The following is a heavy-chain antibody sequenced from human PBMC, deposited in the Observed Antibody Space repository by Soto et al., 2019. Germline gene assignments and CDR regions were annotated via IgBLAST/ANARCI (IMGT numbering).Heavy chain of an antibody. Sequence: SETQSLTSTVSGGNIGSSNWWSWVRQPPGKGLEWIGEIYHSGSTNYNPSLKSRVTISVDKSKNQFSLQMNSLKTEDTAVYYYTSFCSSTSCLYYYYGMDVWGKGTTVTVSS. V-gene: IGHV4-4*02. D-gene: IGHD2-2*01. CDR2: IYHSGST. CDR1: GGNIGSSNW. J-gene: IGHJ6*04. CDR3: TSFCSSTSCLYYYYGMDV.